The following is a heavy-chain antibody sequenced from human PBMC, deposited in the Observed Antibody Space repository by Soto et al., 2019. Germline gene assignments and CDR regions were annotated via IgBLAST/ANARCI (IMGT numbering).Heavy chain of an antibody. CDR3: ARGGGSYEYYFDY. CDR1: GFTFSSYA. J-gene: IGHJ4*02. Sequence: GGSLRLSCAASGFTFSSYAMHWVRQAPGKGLEYVSAISSNGGSTYYANSVKGRFTISRDNSKNTLYLQMGSLRAEDMAVYYCARGGGSYEYYFDYWGQGTLVTVSS. V-gene: IGHV3-64*01. CDR2: ISSNGGST. D-gene: IGHD1-26*01.